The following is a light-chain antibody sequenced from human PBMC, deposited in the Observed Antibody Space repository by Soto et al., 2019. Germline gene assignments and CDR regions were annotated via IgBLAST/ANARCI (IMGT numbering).Light chain of an antibody. CDR2: GAS. CDR1: QSXRTN. V-gene: IGKV3-15*01. CDR3: QQYFNXPLTWT. J-gene: IGKJ1*01. Sequence: EIELTQXPATLSVSAGGTVTLSCRASQSXRTNVAWYQQIPGQXXRLLVYGASTRATGVXAXFSGSGSGIXFTLTISSLQSXDSXFYYCQQYFNXPLTWTFGPGTKVQIK.